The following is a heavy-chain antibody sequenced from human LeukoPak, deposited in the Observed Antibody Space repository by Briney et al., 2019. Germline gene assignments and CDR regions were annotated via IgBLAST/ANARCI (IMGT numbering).Heavy chain of an antibody. Sequence: HAGGSLRLSCAASGFTFSSYGMHWVRQAPGKGLEWVAVISYDGSNKYYADSVKGRFTISRDNSKNTLYLQMNSLRAEDTAVYYCACAKEGPWIQLWFRYYFDYWGQGTLVTVSS. J-gene: IGHJ4*02. CDR2: ISYDGSNK. V-gene: IGHV3-30*03. D-gene: IGHD5-18*01. CDR1: GFTFSSYG. CDR3: ACAKEGPWIQLWFRYYFDY.